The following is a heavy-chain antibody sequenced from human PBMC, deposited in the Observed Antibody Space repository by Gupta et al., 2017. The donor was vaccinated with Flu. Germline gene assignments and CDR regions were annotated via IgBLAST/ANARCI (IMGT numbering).Heavy chain of an antibody. CDR2: LYTGGDT. D-gene: IGHD2-2*01. CDR3: ASRQCISASCYAYYYYMDV. J-gene: IGHJ6*03. V-gene: IGHV3-53*01. Sequence: VRQAPGKGLEWVSVLYTGGDTYYADSVKGRFTISRDSSKNTLYLQMNSLRVEDTAVYYCASRQCISASCYAYYYYMDVWGKGTTVTVSS.